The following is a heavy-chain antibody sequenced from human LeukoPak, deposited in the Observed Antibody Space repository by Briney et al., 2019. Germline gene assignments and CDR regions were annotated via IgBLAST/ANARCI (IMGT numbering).Heavy chain of an antibody. CDR1: GCSFSSYG. D-gene: IGHD6-13*01. CDR2: IWYDGSNK. J-gene: IGHJ4*02. V-gene: IGHV3-33*06. CDR3: AKAAAAGPALLDY. Sequence: PGGSLSLSCAASGCSFSSYGMYWGCQAPGKGLEWVAVIWYDGSNKYCADSLKGRFTISRDNSKNTLYLQMNSLRVEDTAAYYCAKAAAAGPALLDYCGQGTRVTVSS.